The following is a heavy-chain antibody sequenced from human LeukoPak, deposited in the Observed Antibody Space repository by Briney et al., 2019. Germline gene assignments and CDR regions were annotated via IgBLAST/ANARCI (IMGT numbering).Heavy chain of an antibody. Sequence: QSGGSLRLSCAASGLTFSSYWMHWVRQAPGKGLVWVSRINTDGSRTSYADSVKGRFTISRDNAKSTLYLQMNSLRAEDTAVYYCAKDQTGAGYFDYWGQGTLVTVSS. CDR3: AKDQTGAGYFDY. D-gene: IGHD1-14*01. V-gene: IGHV3-74*01. CDR1: GLTFSSYW. J-gene: IGHJ4*02. CDR2: INTDGSRT.